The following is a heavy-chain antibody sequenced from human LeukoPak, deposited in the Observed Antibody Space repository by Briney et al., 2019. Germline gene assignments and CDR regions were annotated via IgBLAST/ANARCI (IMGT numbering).Heavy chain of an antibody. V-gene: IGHV4-34*01. CDR2: INHSGST. J-gene: IGHJ6*04. Sequence: SETLSLTCAVYGGSFSGYYWSWIRQPPGKGLEWIGEINHSGSTNYNPSLKSRVTISVDTSKKQFSLKLSSVTAADTAVYYCARASSIGFVWGKGTTVTVSS. D-gene: IGHD2/OR15-2a*01. CDR3: ARASSIGFV. CDR1: GGSFSGYY.